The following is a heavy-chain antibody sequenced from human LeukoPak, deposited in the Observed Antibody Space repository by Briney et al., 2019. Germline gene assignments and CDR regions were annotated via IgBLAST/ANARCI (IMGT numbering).Heavy chain of an antibody. CDR1: GFSFITYG. J-gene: IGHJ4*02. CDR2: ITATVATT. V-gene: IGHV3-23*01. Sequence: GGSLRLSCAASGFSFITYGMSWVRQAPGKGLEWVSDITATVATTYYADSVRGRFTISRDNSKNTLYLEMNNLRADDTAVYYCVKPNYYDSSGYYWGQGTLVPVSS. CDR3: VKPNYYDSSGYY. D-gene: IGHD3-22*01.